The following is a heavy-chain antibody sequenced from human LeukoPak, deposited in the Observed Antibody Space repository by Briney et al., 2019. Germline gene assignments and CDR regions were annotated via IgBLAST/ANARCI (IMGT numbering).Heavy chain of an antibody. CDR3: ARKAVAGTFAFDI. V-gene: IGHV3-53*01. D-gene: IGHD6-19*01. J-gene: IGHJ3*02. CDR2: IYSGGST. Sequence: GGSLRLSCAASGFTVSSDYINWVRQAPGKGLEWVSVIYSGGSTYYADSVKGRFTISRDNAKNTLYLQMNSLRAEDTAVYYCARKAVAGTFAFDIWGQGTMVTVPS. CDR1: GFTVSSDY.